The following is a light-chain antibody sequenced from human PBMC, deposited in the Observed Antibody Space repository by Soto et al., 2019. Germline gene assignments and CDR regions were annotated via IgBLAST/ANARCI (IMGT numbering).Light chain of an antibody. CDR3: QQSYSTPIT. V-gene: IGKV1-39*01. CDR2: TTS. Sequence: DIQMTQSPSSLSASVGDTVTLTCRPSQFISTYLNWYQQKPGKAPNLLIYTTSSLHSGVPSRFSGSGSGTDFTLTISSLQPEDFATYYCQQSYSTPITVGQGTRLEIK. J-gene: IGKJ5*01. CDR1: QFISTY.